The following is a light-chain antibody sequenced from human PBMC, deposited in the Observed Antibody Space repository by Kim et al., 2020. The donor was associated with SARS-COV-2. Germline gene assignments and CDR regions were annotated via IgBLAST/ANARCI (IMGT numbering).Light chain of an antibody. CDR1: QSVTSNS. CDR2: GAS. CDR3: QQYGSSPR. V-gene: IGKV3-20*01. J-gene: IGKJ4*01. Sequence: LSPGERATLSCRASQSVTSNSLAWYQQKPGQTPRLLIYGASSRAPGIPDRFSGSGSGIDFSLTISRLEPEDFAVYYCQQYGSSPRFGGGTKVDIK.